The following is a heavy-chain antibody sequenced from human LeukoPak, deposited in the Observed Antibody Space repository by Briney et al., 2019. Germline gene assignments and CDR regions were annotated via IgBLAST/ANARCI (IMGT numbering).Heavy chain of an antibody. D-gene: IGHD3-10*01. CDR3: AKGGGSGSYYVGFLAY. CDR1: GFTFSSYA. Sequence: GGSLRLSCAASGFTFSSYAMSWVRQAPGKGLEWVSAISGSGGSTYYADSVKGRFTISRDNSKNTPYLQMNSLRAEDTAVYYCAKGGGSGSYYVGFLAYWGQGTLVTVSS. CDR2: ISGSGGST. J-gene: IGHJ4*02. V-gene: IGHV3-23*01.